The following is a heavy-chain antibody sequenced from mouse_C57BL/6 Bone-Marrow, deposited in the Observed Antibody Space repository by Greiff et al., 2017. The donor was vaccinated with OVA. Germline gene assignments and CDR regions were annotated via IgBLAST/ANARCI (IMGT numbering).Heavy chain of an antibody. V-gene: IGHV1-64*01. CDR1: GYTFTSYW. J-gene: IGHJ2*01. Sequence: QVQLQQPGAELVKPGASVKLSCKASGYTFTSYWMHWVKQRPGQGLEWIGMIHPNSGSTNYNEKFKSKATLTVDKSSSTAYMQLSSLTSEDSAVYYCAYYYGSSSFDYWGQGTTLTVSS. CDR2: IHPNSGST. CDR3: AYYYGSSSFDY. D-gene: IGHD1-1*01.